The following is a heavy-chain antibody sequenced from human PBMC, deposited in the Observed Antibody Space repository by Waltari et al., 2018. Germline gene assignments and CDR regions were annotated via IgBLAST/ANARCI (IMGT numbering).Heavy chain of an antibody. CDR1: GFTFSSYG. J-gene: IGHJ4*02. Sequence: QVQLVESGGGVVQHGRSLRLSCAASGFTFSSYGMHWVRQAPGKGLEWVAVIWYDGSNKYYADSVKGRFTISRDNSKNTLYLQMNSLRAEDTAMYYCAKDAGSGSYDYWGQGTMVTVYS. D-gene: IGHD1-26*01. V-gene: IGHV3-30*18. CDR2: IWYDGSNK. CDR3: AKDAGSGSYDY.